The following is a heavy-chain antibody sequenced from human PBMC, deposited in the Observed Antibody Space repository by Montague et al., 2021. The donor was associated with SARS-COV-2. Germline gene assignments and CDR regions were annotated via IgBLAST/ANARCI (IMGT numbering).Heavy chain of an antibody. CDR3: ARGLTDVTVILVFVGASLYFDS. CDR2: INHSGGT. D-gene: IGHD3-22*01. CDR1: GGSFSGHS. V-gene: IGHV4-34*01. J-gene: IGHJ4*02. Sequence: SETLSLTCAVYGGSFSGHSWTWIRRPPGKGLEWIGEINHSGGTNYNPSLKSRVTISVDTSKNQLSLKLSSLTAADTAVYYCARGLTDVTVILVFVGASLYFDSWGQGALVTVSS.